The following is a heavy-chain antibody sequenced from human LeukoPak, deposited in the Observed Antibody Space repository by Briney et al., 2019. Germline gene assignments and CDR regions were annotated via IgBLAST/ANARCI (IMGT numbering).Heavy chain of an antibody. V-gene: IGHV3-72*01. Sequence: GGSLRLSCAASGFTFSDHYMDWVRQAPGKGLEWVGRTRNKANSYTTEYAASVKGRFTISRDDSENSLYLQMNSLKTEDTAVYYCAREVGDTAMAFDYWGQGTLVTVSS. D-gene: IGHD5-18*01. CDR3: AREVGDTAMAFDY. J-gene: IGHJ4*02. CDR2: TRNKANSYTT. CDR1: GFTFSDHY.